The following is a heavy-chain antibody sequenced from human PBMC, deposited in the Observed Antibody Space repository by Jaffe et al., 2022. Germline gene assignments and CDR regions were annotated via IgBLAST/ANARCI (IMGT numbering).Heavy chain of an antibody. D-gene: IGHD4-17*01. J-gene: IGHJ4*02. CDR2: INPNSGGT. Sequence: QVQLVQSGAEVKKPGASVKVSCKASGNTFTDYYMHWVRQAPGQGLEWMGWINPNSGGTNYAQNFQGRVTMTRDTSISTAYMELSRLRSDDTAVYYCARVVTTVNLYYFDYWGQGTLVTVSS. CDR1: GNTFTDYY. V-gene: IGHV1-2*02. CDR3: ARVVTTVNLYYFDY.